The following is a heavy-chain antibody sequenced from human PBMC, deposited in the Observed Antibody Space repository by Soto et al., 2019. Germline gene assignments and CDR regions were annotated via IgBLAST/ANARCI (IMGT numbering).Heavy chain of an antibody. J-gene: IGHJ4*02. D-gene: IGHD3-16*01. CDR1: GGSISSYY. V-gene: IGHV4-59*08. CDR2: IYDSGST. Sequence: SETLSLTCTVSGGSISSYYWSWIGQPPGKGLEWSGYIYDSGSTNYTPSLKSRVTISVDTSKNQFSLKLSSVTAADTAVYYCARRFGRNFDYWGQGTLVTVS. CDR3: ARRFGRNFDY.